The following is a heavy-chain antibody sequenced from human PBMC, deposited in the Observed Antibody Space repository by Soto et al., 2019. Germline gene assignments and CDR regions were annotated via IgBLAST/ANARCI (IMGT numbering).Heavy chain of an antibody. CDR2: ISGGATTI. Sequence: GGSLRLSCAASGFTFSGFSMTWLRQTPGKGLEWISYISGGATTIYHADSVKGRFTVSRDNARNSLYLQLNSLRAEDTAVYYCARGGFNFDYWGQGTLVTVSS. J-gene: IGHJ4*02. CDR3: ARGGFNFDY. V-gene: IGHV3-48*01. CDR1: GFTFSGFS. D-gene: IGHD3-10*01.